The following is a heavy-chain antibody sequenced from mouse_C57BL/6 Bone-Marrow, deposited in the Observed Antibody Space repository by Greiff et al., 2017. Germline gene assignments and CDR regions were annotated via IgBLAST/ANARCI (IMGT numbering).Heavy chain of an antibody. V-gene: IGHV1-69*01. CDR1: GYTFTSYW. D-gene: IGHD2-14*01. J-gene: IGHJ2*01. Sequence: QVQLQQPGAELVMPGASVKLSCKASGYTFTSYWMHWVKQRPGQGLEWIGEIDPSDSYTNYNQTFKGKSTFTVDKSSSTAYMQLSSLTSEDSAVYYCARGYYYFDYWGQGTTLTVSS. CDR3: ARGYYYFDY. CDR2: IDPSDSYT.